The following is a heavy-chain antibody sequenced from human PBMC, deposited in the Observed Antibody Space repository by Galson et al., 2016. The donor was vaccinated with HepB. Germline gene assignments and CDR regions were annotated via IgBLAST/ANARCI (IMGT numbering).Heavy chain of an antibody. CDR1: GGTFSIYA. CDR3: ARGYTSGWYWFDP. CDR2: IIPIFGTA. Sequence: SVKVSCKASGGTFSIYAISWVRQAPGQGLEWMGGIIPIFGTANYAQKFPGRVTITADKSTSTAYMELTSLRSEDTAVYYCARGYTSGWYWFDPWGQGTLVTVSS. V-gene: IGHV1-69*06. D-gene: IGHD6-19*01. J-gene: IGHJ5*02.